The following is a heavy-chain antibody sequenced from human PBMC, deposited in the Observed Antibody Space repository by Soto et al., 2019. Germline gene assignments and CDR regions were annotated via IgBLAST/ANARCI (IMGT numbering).Heavy chain of an antibody. CDR1: GFTFSSYD. CDR3: ARGGHSGYAGGFDY. V-gene: IGHV3-13*01. J-gene: IGHJ4*02. D-gene: IGHD5-12*01. Sequence: GGSLRLSCAASGFTFSSYDMHWVRQATGKGLEWVSAIGTAGDTYYPGSVKGRFTISRENAKNSLYLQMNSLRAGDTAVYYCARGGHSGYAGGFDYWGQGTLVTVSS. CDR2: IGTAGDT.